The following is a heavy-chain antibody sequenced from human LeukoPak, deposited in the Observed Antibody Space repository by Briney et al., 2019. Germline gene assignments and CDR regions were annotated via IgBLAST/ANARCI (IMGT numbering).Heavy chain of an antibody. CDR2: IYYSGST. Sequence: PSETLSLTCTVSGGSISSYYWSWIRQPPGKGLEWVGYIYYSGSTNYNPSLKSRVTTSVDTSKNQFSLKLSSVTAADTAVYYCARAVSPNYYYYMDVWGKGTTVTVSS. CDR1: GGSISSYY. V-gene: IGHV4-59*01. J-gene: IGHJ6*03. CDR3: ARAVSPNYYYYMDV.